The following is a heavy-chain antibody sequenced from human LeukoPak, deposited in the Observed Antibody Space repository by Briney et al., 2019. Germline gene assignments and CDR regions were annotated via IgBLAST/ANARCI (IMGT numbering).Heavy chain of an antibody. CDR3: ATQSYFYGMGV. CDR1: GFTFSSYA. V-gene: IGHV3-23*01. Sequence: GGSLRLSCAASGFTFSSYAMSWVRQAPGKGLEWVSAISGSGGSTYYADSAKGRFTISRDNAENSLYLQMNSLRAEDTAVYYCATQSYFYGMGVWGQGTTVTVSS. CDR2: ISGSGGST. J-gene: IGHJ6*02.